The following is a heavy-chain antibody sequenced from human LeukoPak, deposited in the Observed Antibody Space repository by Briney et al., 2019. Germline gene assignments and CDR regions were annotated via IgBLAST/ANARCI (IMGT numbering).Heavy chain of an antibody. V-gene: IGHV4-39*01. Sequence: SETLSLTCTVSGGSISNRSYYWGWIRQPPGKGLEWIASIYYSGSTYYNPSLKSRVTISIGTSKNQFSVKLSSVTAADTAVYYCARLVGAATDPFDYWGQGTLVTVSS. CDR3: ARLVGAATDPFDY. J-gene: IGHJ4*02. CDR1: GGSISNRSYY. CDR2: IYYSGST. D-gene: IGHD1-26*01.